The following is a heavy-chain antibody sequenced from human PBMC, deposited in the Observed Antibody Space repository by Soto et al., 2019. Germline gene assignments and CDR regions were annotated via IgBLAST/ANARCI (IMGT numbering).Heavy chain of an antibody. CDR3: SGDPSGYDEGDWYHGVDV. D-gene: IGHD5-12*01. CDR1: GFSVSSNY. J-gene: IGHJ6*02. Sequence: PGGSLRLSCAASGFSVSSNYMSWVRQAPGEGLEWVAIIYINGSTDYADSVQGRFSVSRDIYKNTLFLQMNNLRAEDTAAYFCSGDPSGYDEGDWYHGVDVWGQGTTVTVSS. CDR2: IYINGST. V-gene: IGHV3-53*01.